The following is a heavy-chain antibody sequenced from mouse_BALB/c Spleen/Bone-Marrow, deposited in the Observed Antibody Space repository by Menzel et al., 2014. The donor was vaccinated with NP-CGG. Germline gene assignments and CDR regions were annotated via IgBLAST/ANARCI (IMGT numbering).Heavy chain of an antibody. CDR3: AREGTYYAYFDY. Sequence: VQLQQSAAELARPEASVKLSCKASGYIFTSYTIQWIKQRPGQGLEWIGYINPSIGYTEYNQKFKDKTTLTADTSSSTTYMQLSSLTSEDSAVYYCAREGTYYAYFDYWGQGTTLAVSS. D-gene: IGHD1-1*01. CDR1: GYIFTSYT. J-gene: IGHJ2*01. V-gene: IGHV1-4*02. CDR2: INPSIGYT.